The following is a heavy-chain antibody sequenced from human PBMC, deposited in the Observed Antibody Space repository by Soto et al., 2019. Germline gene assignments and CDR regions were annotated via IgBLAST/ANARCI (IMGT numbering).Heavy chain of an antibody. V-gene: IGHV3-23*01. J-gene: IGHJ6*03. CDR3: AKVPAAIRPFYYMDV. D-gene: IGHD2-2*01. CDR2: ISGSGGST. CDR1: GFTFSSYA. Sequence: GGSLRLSCAASGFTFSSYAMSWVRQAPGKGLEWVSAISGSGGSTYYADSVKGRFTSSRDNSKNTLYLQMNSLRAEDTAVYYCAKVPAAIRPFYYMDVWGKGTTVTVSS.